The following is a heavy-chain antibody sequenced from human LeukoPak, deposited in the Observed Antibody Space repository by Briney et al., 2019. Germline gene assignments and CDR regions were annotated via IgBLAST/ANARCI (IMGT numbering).Heavy chain of an antibody. J-gene: IGHJ4*02. Sequence: HTGGSLRLSCAASGFSFSDAWMSWVRQIPGKGLEWVSGISWNSGRRGYADSVKGRFTISRDNAKTSLYLQMNSLRAEDMALYYCAKGPDYDILTPIDYWGQGTLVTVSS. D-gene: IGHD3-9*01. V-gene: IGHV3-9*03. CDR1: GFSFSDAW. CDR2: ISWNSGRR. CDR3: AKGPDYDILTPIDY.